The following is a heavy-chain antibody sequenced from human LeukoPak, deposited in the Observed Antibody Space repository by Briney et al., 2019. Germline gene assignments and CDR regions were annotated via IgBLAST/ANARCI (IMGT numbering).Heavy chain of an antibody. CDR2: ISSSSSYI. J-gene: IGHJ4*02. V-gene: IGHV3-21*01. Sequence: GGSLRLSCAASGFTFSSYSMNWVRQAPGKGLEWVSSISSSSSYIYYADSVKGRFTISRDNAKNSPYLQMNSLRAEDTAVYYCARQYYGSGSYSEYWGQGTLVTVSS. CDR1: GFTFSSYS. D-gene: IGHD3-10*01. CDR3: ARQYYGSGSYSEY.